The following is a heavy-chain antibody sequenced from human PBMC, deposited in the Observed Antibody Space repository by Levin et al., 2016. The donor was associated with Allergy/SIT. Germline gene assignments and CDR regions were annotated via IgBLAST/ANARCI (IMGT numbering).Heavy chain of an antibody. V-gene: IGHV3-30*04. CDR3: ARDAPNRIVVVPAATPIDY. Sequence: GESLKISCAASGFTFSSYAMHWVRQAPGKGLEWVAVISYDGSNKYYADSVKGRFTISRDNSKNTLYLQMNSLRAEDTAVYYCARDAPNRIVVVPAATPIDYWGQGTLVTVSS. J-gene: IGHJ4*02. D-gene: IGHD2-2*01. CDR1: GFTFSSYA. CDR2: ISYDGSNK.